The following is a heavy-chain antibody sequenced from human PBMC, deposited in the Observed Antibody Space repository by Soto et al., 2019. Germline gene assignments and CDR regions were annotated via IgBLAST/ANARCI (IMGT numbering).Heavy chain of an antibody. CDR3: ARETGYSSRWFV. D-gene: IGHD6-13*01. V-gene: IGHV1-69*13. CDR2: IIPIFGTA. Sequence: SVKVSCKASGGTFSSYAISWVRQAPGQGLEWMGGIIPIFGTANYAQKFQGRVTITADESTSTAYMELSSLRSEDTAVYYCARETGYSSRWFVWGQGTLVTVSS. J-gene: IGHJ4*02. CDR1: GGTFSSYA.